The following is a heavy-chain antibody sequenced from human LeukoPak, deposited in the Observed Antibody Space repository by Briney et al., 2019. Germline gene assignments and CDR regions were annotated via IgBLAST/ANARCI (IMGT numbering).Heavy chain of an antibody. J-gene: IGHJ6*03. CDR2: TRSDGSNK. Sequence: GGSLRLSCAASGFTFSSYGMSWVRQAPGKGLEWVAFTRSDGSNKYYADSVKGRFTISRDNSKNTLYLQMNSLRAEDTAVYYCAKGWSGYYYYYMDVWGKGTTVTVSS. V-gene: IGHV3-30*02. D-gene: IGHD3-3*01. CDR3: AKGWSGYYYYYMDV. CDR1: GFTFSSYG.